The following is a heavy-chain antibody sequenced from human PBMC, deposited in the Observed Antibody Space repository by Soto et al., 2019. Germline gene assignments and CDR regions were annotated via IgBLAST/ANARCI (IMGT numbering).Heavy chain of an antibody. J-gene: IGHJ5*02. CDR3: AREYCSSTSCLNWFDP. CDR1: GFTFSEYY. Sequence: GGSLRLSCEASGFTFSEYYMSWIRQAPGKGLEWVSYISGSSTYINYAESVKGRFTISRDNAKNSLYLQMNSLRAEDTAVYYCAREYCSSTSCLNWFDPWGQGT. V-gene: IGHV3-11*06. D-gene: IGHD2-2*01. CDR2: ISGSSTYI.